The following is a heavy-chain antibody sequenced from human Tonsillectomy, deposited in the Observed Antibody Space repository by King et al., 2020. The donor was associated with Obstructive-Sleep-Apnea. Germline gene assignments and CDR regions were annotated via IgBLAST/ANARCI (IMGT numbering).Heavy chain of an antibody. V-gene: IGHV4-34*01. CDR1: GGSFSGYY. CDR3: ARGVATIWSSGYYYYGMDV. CDR2: INHSGST. J-gene: IGHJ6*02. D-gene: IGHD5-12*01. Sequence: VQLQQWGAGLLKPSETLSLTCAVYGGSFSGYYWSWLRQPPGKGLEWIGEINHSGSTNYNPSLKSRVTISVDTSKNQFSLKLSSVTAADTAVYYCARGVATIWSSGYYYYGMDVWGQGTTVTVSS.